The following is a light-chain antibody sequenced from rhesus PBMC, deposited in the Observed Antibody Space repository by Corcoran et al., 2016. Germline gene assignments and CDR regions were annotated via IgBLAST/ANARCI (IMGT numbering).Light chain of an antibody. CDR2: SAY. Sequence: EIVLTQSPATLALSPGETATPSCTASKTGVSNFVWYQQKPGQAPKLFVHSAYFRATGIPDRFRGGGSSTEFSLSISSLEPGAVGIYCCQPYNDLPLTFGRGAKVE. CDR1: KTGVSN. J-gene: IGKJ4*01. CDR3: QPYNDLPLT. V-gene: IGKV3-40*03.